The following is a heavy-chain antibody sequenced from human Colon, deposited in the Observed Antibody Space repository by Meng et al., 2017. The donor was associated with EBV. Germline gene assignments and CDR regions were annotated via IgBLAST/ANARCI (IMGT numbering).Heavy chain of an antibody. CDR3: ARVSGRSFDP. J-gene: IGHJ5*02. CDR1: GDSVATGRYY. V-gene: IGHV4-61*01. CDR2: IYYIGGT. D-gene: IGHD3-10*01. Sequence: VQIQASGPGLVKPSETLSLTCTVSGDSVATGRYYWSWIRQPPGKGLEWIAYIYYIGGTNYNPSLKSRLTISLDTSKNQFSLSLRSVTAADTAVYYCARVSGRSFDPWGQGTLVTVSS.